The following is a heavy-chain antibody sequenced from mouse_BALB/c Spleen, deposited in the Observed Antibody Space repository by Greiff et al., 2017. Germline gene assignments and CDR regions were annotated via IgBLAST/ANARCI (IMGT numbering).Heavy chain of an antibody. J-gene: IGHJ4*01. CDR3: ANEGITTGTFYAMDY. CDR1: GFTFSSYA. CDR2: ISSGGST. Sequence: EVQVVESGGGLVKPGGSLKLSCAASGFTFSSYAMSWVRQTPEKRLEWVASISSGGSTYYPDSVKGRFTIYRDNARNILYLQMSSLRSEDTSMYSCANEGITTGTFYAMDYWGQGTSVTVSS. D-gene: IGHD1-1*01. V-gene: IGHV5-6-5*01.